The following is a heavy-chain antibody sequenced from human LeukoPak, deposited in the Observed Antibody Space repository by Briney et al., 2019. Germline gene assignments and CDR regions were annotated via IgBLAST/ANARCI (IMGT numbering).Heavy chain of an antibody. Sequence: ASVKVSCKASGSAFTDHYIHWVRQAPGQGLEWLGWINPVAGGTNYAQKFHVRVTMTSDTSMSTVYMDLSSLTSDDTAVYYCARDADVSDSTAYFLHWGQGTLVTVSS. D-gene: IGHD2-21*02. J-gene: IGHJ1*01. CDR1: GSAFTDHY. CDR3: ARDADVSDSTAYFLH. CDR2: INPVAGGT. V-gene: IGHV1-2*02.